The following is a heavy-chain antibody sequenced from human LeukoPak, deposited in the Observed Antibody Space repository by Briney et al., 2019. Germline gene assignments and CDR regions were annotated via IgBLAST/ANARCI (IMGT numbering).Heavy chain of an antibody. CDR1: GFTFTISG. D-gene: IGHD3-3*01. J-gene: IGHJ3*02. V-gene: IGHV3-48*01. CDR3: ARTYDFGRGPPGDAFDN. Sequence: GGSLRLSCAASGFTFTISGLNWVGQAPGKEPEWVSYIDARSGITYYADSVQGRFTLSRDSARESVFLQMDSPRVDDTAVYYCARTYDFGRGPPGDAFDNWGPGTWVIVSS. CDR2: IDARSGIT.